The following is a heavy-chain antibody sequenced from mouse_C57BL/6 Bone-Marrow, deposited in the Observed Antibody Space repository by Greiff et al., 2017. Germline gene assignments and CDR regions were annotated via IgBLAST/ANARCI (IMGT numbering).Heavy chain of an antibody. CDR2: IYPGNSDT. J-gene: IGHJ2*01. D-gene: IGHD3-2*02. CDR1: GYTFTSYW. Sequence: VQLQQSGTVLARPGASVKMSCKTSGYTFTSYWMHWVKQRPGQGLEWIGAIYPGNSDTSYNQKFKGKAKLTVVTSASTAYMELSSLTTEDSAFYYGTRRGWRRLSYLDNWGQGTTLTVSA. CDR3: TRRGWRRLSYLDN. V-gene: IGHV1-5*01.